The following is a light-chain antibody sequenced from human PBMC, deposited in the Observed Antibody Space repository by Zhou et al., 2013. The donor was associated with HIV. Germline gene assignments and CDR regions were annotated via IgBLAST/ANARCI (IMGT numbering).Light chain of an antibody. CDR1: QSISNF. Sequence: EIVLTQSPASLSLSPGDRATLSCRASQSISNFLAWYQQRPGQTPRLLIYAASNRATGIPARFSGTGSGTDFTLTISSLEPEDFAVYYCQQRSNWPIFTFGPGTKVDIK. CDR3: QQRSNWPIFT. CDR2: AAS. J-gene: IGKJ3*01. V-gene: IGKV3-11*01.